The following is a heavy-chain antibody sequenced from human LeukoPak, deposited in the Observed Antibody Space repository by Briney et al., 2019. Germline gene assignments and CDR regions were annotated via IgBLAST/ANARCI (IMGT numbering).Heavy chain of an antibody. D-gene: IGHD3-3*01. CDR3: ARSDSITIFGVVYNWFDP. J-gene: IGHJ5*02. V-gene: IGHV4-59*01. Sequence: SETLSLTCTVYWSWIRQPPGKGLEWIGYIYYSGSTNYNPSLKSRVTISVDTSKSQFSLKLSSVTAADTAVYYCARSDSITIFGVVYNWFDPWGQGTLVTVSS. CDR2: IYYSGST.